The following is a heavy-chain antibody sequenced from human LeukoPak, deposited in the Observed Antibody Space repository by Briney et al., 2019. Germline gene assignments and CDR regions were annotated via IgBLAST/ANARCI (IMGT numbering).Heavy chain of an antibody. CDR2: IWYDGSKK. J-gene: IGHJ4*02. CDR1: GFTFSSYG. CDR3: AKDYMRITGTTREGSFDY. D-gene: IGHD1-20*01. Sequence: GGSLRLSCAASGFTFSSYGMDWVRQAPGKGLEWVAVIWYDGSKKYYADSVKGRFTISRDNSKNTLYLQMNSLRAEDTAVYYCAKDYMRITGTTREGSFDYWGQGTLVTVSS. V-gene: IGHV3-33*06.